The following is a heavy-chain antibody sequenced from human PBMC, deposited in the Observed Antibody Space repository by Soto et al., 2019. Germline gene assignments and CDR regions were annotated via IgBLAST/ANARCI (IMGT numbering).Heavy chain of an antibody. CDR2: IGGTGGSS. CDR3: AKDVFSSGREMDD. Sequence: EAQLLESGGGLVQPGGSLRLSCVASGFSFNTYALNWVRQAPGKGLEWVAIIGGTGGSSDYADSVRGRFTISRDASRNTLYPQMDSLRAEDTAVYYCAKDVFSSGREMDDWGQGTTVTVSS. J-gene: IGHJ6*02. D-gene: IGHD3-22*01. CDR1: GFSFNTYA. V-gene: IGHV3-23*01.